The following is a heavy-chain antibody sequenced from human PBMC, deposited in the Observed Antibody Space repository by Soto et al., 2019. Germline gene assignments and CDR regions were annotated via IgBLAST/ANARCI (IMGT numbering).Heavy chain of an antibody. D-gene: IGHD3-10*01. CDR1: GFTFSSYV. CDR2: ISASWATT. Sequence: GGSLRLSCAASGFTFSSYVMSWVRQAPWKGLEWVAVISASWATTFYADSVKGRCTISRDNSKHIRYLQMNSQRAEATAVYYCANWGQGFITLAPSSCGMDVWAQGTTVTVSS. J-gene: IGHJ6*02. CDR3: ANWGQGFITLAPSSCGMDV. V-gene: IGHV3-23*01.